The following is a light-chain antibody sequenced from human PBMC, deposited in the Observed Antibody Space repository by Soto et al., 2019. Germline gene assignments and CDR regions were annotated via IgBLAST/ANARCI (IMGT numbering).Light chain of an antibody. V-gene: IGKV3-20*01. CDR2: GAS. J-gene: IGKJ4*01. CDR3: QQVSGYPLN. Sequence: EIVLTQSPGTLSLSPGERATLSCRASQSVSNSYLAWYQQKPGQAPRLLIYGASSRATGIPDRFSGSGSGTDFTLTISSLQPEDFATYYCQQVSGYPLNFGGGTKVDIK. CDR1: QSVSNSY.